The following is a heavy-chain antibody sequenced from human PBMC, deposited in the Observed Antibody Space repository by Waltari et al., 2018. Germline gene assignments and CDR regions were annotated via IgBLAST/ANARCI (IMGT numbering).Heavy chain of an antibody. CDR3: VRDIPRDDSSCDV. V-gene: IGHV3-66*01. Sequence: EQLVESGGGSVQPGGPLKLAWAALGIPISSDYMNWVRPAPGRGLEWVAVMYVGGATQYADSVKDRFIISRDNSKNTLYLQMHSLKVDDTAVDYCVRDIPRDDSSCDVWGQGTTVIVSS. CDR1: GIPISSDY. D-gene: IGHD6-13*01. J-gene: IGHJ6*02. CDR2: MYVGGAT.